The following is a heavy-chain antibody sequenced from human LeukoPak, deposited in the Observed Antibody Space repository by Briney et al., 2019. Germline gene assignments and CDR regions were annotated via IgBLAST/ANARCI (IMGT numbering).Heavy chain of an antibody. Sequence: GASVKVSCKASGYTFTSYGISWVRKAPGQGLEWMGWISAYIGNTNYAQKLQGRVTMTTDTSTSTAYMELRSLRSDDTAVYYCAREVAVAGSYYFDYWGQGTLVTVSS. J-gene: IGHJ4*02. CDR3: AREVAVAGSYYFDY. CDR2: ISAYIGNT. D-gene: IGHD6-19*01. V-gene: IGHV1-18*01. CDR1: GYTFTSYG.